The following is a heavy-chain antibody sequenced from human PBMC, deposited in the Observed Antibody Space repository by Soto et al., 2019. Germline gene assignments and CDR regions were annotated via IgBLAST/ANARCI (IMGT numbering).Heavy chain of an antibody. D-gene: IGHD6-19*01. CDR3: ARGASNSTGGSIWFDP. CDR2: IIPNFGTT. Sequence: SVKVSCKASGCTFSTYPINWVRQAPGQGLEYMGGIIPNFGTTNYAQKFRGTVTITADESTSTAYMELNNLRSEDTAVYYCARGASNSTGGSIWFDPWGQGTRVTVYS. J-gene: IGHJ5*02. V-gene: IGHV1-69*13. CDR1: GCTFSTYP.